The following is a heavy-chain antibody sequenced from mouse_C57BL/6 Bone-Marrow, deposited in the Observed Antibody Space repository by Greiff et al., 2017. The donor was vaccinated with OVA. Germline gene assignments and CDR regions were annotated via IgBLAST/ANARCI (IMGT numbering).Heavy chain of an antibody. CDR1: GFTFSSYG. CDR3: ARPYDYDRAY. Sequence: VQLQQSGGDLVKPGGSLKLSCAASGFTFSSYGMSWVRQTPDKRLEWVATISSGGSYTYYPDSVKGRFTISRDNAKNTLYLQMSSLKSEDTAMYYCARPYDYDRAYWGQGTLVTVSA. CDR2: ISSGGSYT. D-gene: IGHD2-4*01. J-gene: IGHJ3*01. V-gene: IGHV5-6*01.